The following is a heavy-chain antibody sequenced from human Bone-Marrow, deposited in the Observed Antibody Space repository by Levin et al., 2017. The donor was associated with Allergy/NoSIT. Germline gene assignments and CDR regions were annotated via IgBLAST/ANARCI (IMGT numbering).Heavy chain of an antibody. CDR1: GDPFSDYA. CDR2: IIPVFGTI. D-gene: IGHD3-3*01. Sequence: ASVKVSCRASGDPFSDYAINWVRQAPGQGLQWMGGIIPVFGTINYAQRFQDRVTISADESTGAIYMEVSSLRSDDTAVYYCARGGIRGHYFDDFSGLDVWGQGTSVTVSS. CDR3: ARGGIRGHYFDDFSGLDV. V-gene: IGHV1-69*13. J-gene: IGHJ6*02.